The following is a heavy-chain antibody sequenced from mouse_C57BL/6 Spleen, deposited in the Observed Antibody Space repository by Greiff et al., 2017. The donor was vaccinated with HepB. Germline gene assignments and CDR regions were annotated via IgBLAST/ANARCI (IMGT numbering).Heavy chain of an antibody. D-gene: IGHD2-5*01. V-gene: IGHV1-55*01. Sequence: VQLQQPGAELVKPGASVKMSCKASGYTFTSYWITWVKQRPGQGLEWIGDIYPGSGSTNYNEKFKSKATLTVDTSSSTAFMQLSSLTSEDSAVYYCERWGHSNYGWYFDVWGTGTTVTVSS. CDR3: ERWGHSNYGWYFDV. CDR1: GYTFTSYW. J-gene: IGHJ1*03. CDR2: IYPGSGST.